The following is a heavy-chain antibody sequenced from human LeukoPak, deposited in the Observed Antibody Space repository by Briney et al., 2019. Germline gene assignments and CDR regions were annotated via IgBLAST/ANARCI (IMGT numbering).Heavy chain of an antibody. Sequence: SENLSLTCTVSGGSISSYYWSWIRQPPGKGLEWIGYIYYSGSTNYNPSLKSRVTISVDTSKNQFSLKLSSVTAADTAVYYCARWDSSGWYYFDYWGQGTLVTVSS. CDR2: IYYSGST. J-gene: IGHJ4*02. CDR1: GGSISSYY. V-gene: IGHV4-59*01. CDR3: ARWDSSGWYYFDY. D-gene: IGHD6-19*01.